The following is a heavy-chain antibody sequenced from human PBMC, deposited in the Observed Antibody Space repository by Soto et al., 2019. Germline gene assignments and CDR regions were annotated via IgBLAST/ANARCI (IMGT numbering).Heavy chain of an antibody. D-gene: IGHD6-19*01. Sequence: SETLSLTCTVSGGSISSSSYYWGWIRQPPGKGLEWIGSIYHSGSTNYNPSLKSRVTISVDKSKNQFSLKLSSVTAADTAVYYCARRSSGWSPWGQGTLVTVSS. J-gene: IGHJ5*02. V-gene: IGHV4-39*07. CDR1: GGSISSSSYY. CDR2: IYHSGST. CDR3: ARRSSGWSP.